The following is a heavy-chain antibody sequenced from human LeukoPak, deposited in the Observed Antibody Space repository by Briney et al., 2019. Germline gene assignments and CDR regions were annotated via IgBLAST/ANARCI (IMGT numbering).Heavy chain of an antibody. J-gene: IGHJ6*02. CDR1: GDSVSSNSAA. Sequence: SQTLSLTCAISGDSVSSNSAAWNWIRQTPSRGLEWLGRTYYRSKWYNDYAVSVKSRITINPDTSKNQFSLQLNSVTPEDTAVYYCARDREYRDYYYYGMDVWGQGTTVTVSS. D-gene: IGHD6-6*01. CDR2: TYYRSKWYN. CDR3: ARDREYRDYYYYGMDV. V-gene: IGHV6-1*01.